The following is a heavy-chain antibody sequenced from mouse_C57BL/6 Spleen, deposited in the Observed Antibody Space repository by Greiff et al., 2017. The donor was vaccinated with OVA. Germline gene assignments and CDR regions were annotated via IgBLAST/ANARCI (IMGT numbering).Heavy chain of an antibody. Sequence: VQLQQPGAELVRPGSSVKLSCKASGYTFTSYWMHWVKQRPIQGLEWIGNIDPSDSETHYNQKFKDKATLTVDKSSSTAYMQLSSLTSEDSAVYYWARPTGTRYFDVWGTGTTVTVSS. D-gene: IGHD4-1*02. CDR1: GYTFTSYW. CDR3: ARPTGTRYFDV. CDR2: IDPSDSET. J-gene: IGHJ1*03. V-gene: IGHV1-52*01.